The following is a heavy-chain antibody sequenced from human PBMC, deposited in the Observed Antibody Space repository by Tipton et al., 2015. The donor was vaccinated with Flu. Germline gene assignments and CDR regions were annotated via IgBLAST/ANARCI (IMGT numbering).Heavy chain of an antibody. CDR1: GFTVSTSH. CDR2: VYDDGRT. D-gene: IGHD1-14*01. Sequence: AVSGFTVSTSHMSWVRQPPGKGLEWVSIVYDDGRTYYADSVEGRFAISRDNSKNILYLQMNSLRADDTAVYFCARDEGGTYPDWGQGTLVTVSS. J-gene: IGHJ4*02. CDR3: ARDEGGTYPD. V-gene: IGHV3-53*01.